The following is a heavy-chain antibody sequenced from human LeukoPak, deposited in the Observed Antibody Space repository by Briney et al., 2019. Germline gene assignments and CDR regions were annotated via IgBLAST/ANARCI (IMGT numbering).Heavy chain of an antibody. Sequence: GGSLRLSCAASGFTFNNFAMNWVRQAPGKGLEWVSSVNFRGTISYYADSVKGRFTISRDNSKNTLFLQMDSLRAEDAAIYYCAKGERGIDYWGQGTLVTVSS. CDR3: AKGERGIDY. CDR2: VNFRGTIS. D-gene: IGHD7-27*01. J-gene: IGHJ4*02. CDR1: GFTFNNFA. V-gene: IGHV3-23*01.